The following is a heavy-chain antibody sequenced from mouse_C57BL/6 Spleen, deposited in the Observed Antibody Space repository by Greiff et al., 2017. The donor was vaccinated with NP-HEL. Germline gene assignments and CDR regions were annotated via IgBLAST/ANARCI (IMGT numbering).Heavy chain of an antibody. CDR2: INPNNGGT. CDR1: GYTFTDYY. V-gene: IGHV1-26*01. CDR3: ARSAGSWYFDV. J-gene: IGHJ1*03. Sequence: EVQLQQSGPELVKPGASVKISCKASGYTFTDYYMNWVKQSHGKSLEWIGDINPNNGGTSYNQKFKGKATLTVDKSSSTAYMELRSLTSEDSAVYYCARSAGSWYFDVWGTGTTVTVSS.